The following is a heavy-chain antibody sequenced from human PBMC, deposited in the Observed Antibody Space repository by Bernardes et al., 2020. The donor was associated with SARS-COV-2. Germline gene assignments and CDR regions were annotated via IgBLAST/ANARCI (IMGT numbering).Heavy chain of an antibody. D-gene: IGHD2-21*02. V-gene: IGHV3-23*01. Sequence: GGSLRLSCAASGFTLDTFAMGWVRQAPGKGLEWVSGVSGNGDTYYADSVKGRFTISRDNSKNILFLQMNNLRAEDSAVYYCAKDYCGGDCDFFDYWGQGTVVTVSS. CDR1: GFTLDTFA. CDR2: VSGNGDT. CDR3: AKDYCGGDCDFFDY. J-gene: IGHJ4*02.